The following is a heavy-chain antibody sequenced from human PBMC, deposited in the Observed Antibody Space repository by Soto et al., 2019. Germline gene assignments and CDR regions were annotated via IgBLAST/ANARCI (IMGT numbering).Heavy chain of an antibody. Sequence: GASVKVSCKSSGYTFTSYYMHWVRQAPGQGLEWMGIINPSGGSTSYAQKFQGRVTMTRDTSTSTVYMELSSLRSEDTAVYYCARDRELLPLDYWGQGTLVTVSS. J-gene: IGHJ4*02. CDR1: GYTFTSYY. CDR2: INPSGGST. CDR3: ARDRELLPLDY. V-gene: IGHV1-46*01. D-gene: IGHD1-26*01.